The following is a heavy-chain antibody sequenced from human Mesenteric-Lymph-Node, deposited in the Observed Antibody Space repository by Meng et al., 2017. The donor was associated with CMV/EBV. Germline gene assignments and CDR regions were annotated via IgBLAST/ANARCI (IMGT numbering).Heavy chain of an antibody. CDR1: GGSIRSSSYY. D-gene: IGHD6-13*01. CDR2: IYYSGST. V-gene: IGHV4-39*07. J-gene: IGHJ5*02. Sequence: SETLSLTCTVSGGSIRSSSYYWGWIRQPPGKGLEWIGSIYYSGSTYYNPSLKSRVTISVDTSKNQFSLKLSSVTAADTAVYYCARYYLSSWYWFDPWGQGTLVTVSS. CDR3: ARYYLSSWYWFDP.